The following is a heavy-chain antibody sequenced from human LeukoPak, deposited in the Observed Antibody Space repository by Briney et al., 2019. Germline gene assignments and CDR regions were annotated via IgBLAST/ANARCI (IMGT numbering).Heavy chain of an antibody. Sequence: SVKVSCKASGGTSSSYAISWVRQAPGQGLEWMGRIIPIFGIANYAQKFQGRVTITADKSTSTAYMELSSLRSEDTAVYYCARVGPFSSTDYWGQGTLVTVSS. CDR3: ARVGPFSSTDY. CDR2: IIPIFGIA. V-gene: IGHV1-69*04. D-gene: IGHD6-6*01. J-gene: IGHJ4*02. CDR1: GGTSSSYA.